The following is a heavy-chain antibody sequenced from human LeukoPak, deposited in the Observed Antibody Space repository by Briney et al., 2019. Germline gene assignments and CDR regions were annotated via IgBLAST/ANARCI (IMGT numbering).Heavy chain of an antibody. D-gene: IGHD1-26*01. Sequence: ASVKVSCKASGYSFPSYGISWMRQAPGQGLEWMGWISAYNGNTKYAQKLQGRVTMTTDTSTTTAYMELRSLRSDDTAVYYCARGVGRLSGSYPNYYMDVWGEGTTVTVSS. CDR3: ARGVGRLSGSYPNYYMDV. V-gene: IGHV1-18*01. CDR2: ISAYNGNT. CDR1: GYSFPSYG. J-gene: IGHJ6*03.